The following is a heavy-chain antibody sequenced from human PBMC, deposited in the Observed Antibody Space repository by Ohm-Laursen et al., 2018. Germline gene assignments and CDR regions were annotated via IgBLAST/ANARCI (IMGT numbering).Heavy chain of an antibody. CDR3: ARGQPIDF. CDR2: INPNSGGT. CDR1: GYTFTGYY. V-gene: IGHV1-2*02. J-gene: IGHJ4*02. Sequence: ATVKISCKASGYTFTGYYMHWVRQAPGQGLEWMGWINPNSGGTNYAQKFQGRVTMTRDTSISTAYMELSSLRSEDTAMYYCARGQPIDFWGQGTLVTVSS.